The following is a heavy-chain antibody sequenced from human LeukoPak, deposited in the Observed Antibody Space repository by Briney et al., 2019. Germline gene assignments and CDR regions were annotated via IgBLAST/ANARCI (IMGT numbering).Heavy chain of an antibody. J-gene: IGHJ4*02. D-gene: IGHD5-18*01. Sequence: PGGSLRLSCAASGFTFSSYAMHWVRQAPGKGLEYVSGISTNGGSTYYADSVKGRFTISRDNSKNTLFLQMGVLRAEDMAVYYCARGGGRNTTMVWAFDYWGQGTLVTVSS. CDR3: ARGGGRNTTMVWAFDY. CDR2: ISTNGGST. CDR1: GFTFSSYA. V-gene: IGHV3-64*02.